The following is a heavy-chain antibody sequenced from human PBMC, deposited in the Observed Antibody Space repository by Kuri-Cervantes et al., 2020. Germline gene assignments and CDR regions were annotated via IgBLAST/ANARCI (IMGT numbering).Heavy chain of an antibody. CDR1: GFTFSSYA. V-gene: IGHV3-30*01. Sequence: GGSLRLSCAASGFTFSSYAMHWVRQAPGKGLEWVAVISYDGSNKYYADSVKGRFTISRDNSKNTLYLQMNSLRADDTAAYYCARRVMESLNYFDYWGQGTLVTVSS. CDR2: ISYDGSNK. J-gene: IGHJ4*02. D-gene: IGHD3-3*01. CDR3: ARRVMESLNYFDY.